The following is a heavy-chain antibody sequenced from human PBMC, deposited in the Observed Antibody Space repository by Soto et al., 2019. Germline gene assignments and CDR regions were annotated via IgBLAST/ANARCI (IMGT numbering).Heavy chain of an antibody. CDR2: INAGNGNT. J-gene: IGHJ4*02. V-gene: IGHV1-3*01. CDR1: GYTFTSYA. CDR3: ARDGVESRYDYDY. D-gene: IGHD5-12*01. Sequence: GASVKVSCKASGYTFTSYAMHWVRQAPGQRLEWMGWINAGNGNTKYSQKFQGRVTITRDTSASTAYMELSSLRSEDTAVYYCARDGVESRYDYDYWGQGTLVTVSS.